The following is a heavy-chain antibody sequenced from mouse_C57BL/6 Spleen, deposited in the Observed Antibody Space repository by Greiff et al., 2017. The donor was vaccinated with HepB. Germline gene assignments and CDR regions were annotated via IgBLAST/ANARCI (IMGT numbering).Heavy chain of an antibody. J-gene: IGHJ2*01. Sequence: VQLQESGPELVKPGASVKISCKASGYAFSSSWMNWVKQRPGKGLEWIGRIYPGDGDTNYNGKFKGKATLTADKSSSTAYMQLSSLTSEDSAVYFCARRSYYGSIDYWGQGTTLTVSS. CDR1: GYAFSSSW. V-gene: IGHV1-82*01. CDR2: IYPGDGDT. CDR3: ARRSYYGSIDY. D-gene: IGHD1-1*01.